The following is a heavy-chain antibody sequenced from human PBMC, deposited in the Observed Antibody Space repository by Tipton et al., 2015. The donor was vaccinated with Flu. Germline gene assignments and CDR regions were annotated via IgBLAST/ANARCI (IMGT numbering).Heavy chain of an antibody. CDR3: ARAVGGSGSY. J-gene: IGHJ4*02. V-gene: IGHV3-7*01. CDR2: INQDGSEK. CDR1: GFISDDFW. D-gene: IGHD3-10*01. Sequence: SLRLSCAASGFISDDFWMSWLRQAPGKGLEWVANINQDGSEKYYVDSVKGRFTISRDNAKNSLYLQMNSLRGDDSAVYYCARAVGGSGSYWGQGTLVTVSS.